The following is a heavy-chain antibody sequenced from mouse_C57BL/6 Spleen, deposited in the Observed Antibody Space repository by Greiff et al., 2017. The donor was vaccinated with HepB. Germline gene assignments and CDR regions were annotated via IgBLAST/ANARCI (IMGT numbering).Heavy chain of an antibody. CDR2: INPNNGGT. V-gene: IGHV1-26*01. J-gene: IGHJ2*01. CDR3: ARKADDGYYYFDY. Sequence: EVKLQQSGPELVKPGASVKISCKASGYTFTDYYMNWVKQSHGKSLEWIGDINPNNGGTSYNQKFKGKATLTVDKSSSTAYMELRSLTSEDSAVYYCARKADDGYYYFDYWGQGTTLTVSS. CDR1: GYTFTDYY. D-gene: IGHD2-3*01.